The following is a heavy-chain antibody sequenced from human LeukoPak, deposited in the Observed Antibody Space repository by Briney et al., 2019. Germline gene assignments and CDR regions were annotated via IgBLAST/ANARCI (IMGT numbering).Heavy chain of an antibody. CDR1: GGSINTYH. CDR2: IYYSGST. J-gene: IGHJ5*02. D-gene: IGHD2-2*01. V-gene: IGHV4-59*12. CDR3: ARAAIVVVPAAAGWFDP. Sequence: SETLSLTCTVSGGSINTYHWSWVRQPPGKGLEWVGYIYYSGSTNYNPSLKSRVTMSVDASKNQFSLKLSSVTAADTAVYYCARAAIVVVPAAAGWFDPWGQGTLVTVSS.